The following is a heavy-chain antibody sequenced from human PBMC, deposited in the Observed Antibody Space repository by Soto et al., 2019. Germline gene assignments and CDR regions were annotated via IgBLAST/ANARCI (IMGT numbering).Heavy chain of an antibody. V-gene: IGHV3-74*01. CDR3: ARARIAVAGTHYFDY. CDR2: INSDGSSI. Sequence: PGGSLRLSCAASGFTFSRYWMYWVRQAPGKGLVWVSRINSDGSSISYADFVKGRFTISRDNAKNTVYLQMNSLRAEDTAVYYCARARIAVAGTHYFDYWGQGTLVTVSS. J-gene: IGHJ4*02. CDR1: GFTFSRYW. D-gene: IGHD6-19*01.